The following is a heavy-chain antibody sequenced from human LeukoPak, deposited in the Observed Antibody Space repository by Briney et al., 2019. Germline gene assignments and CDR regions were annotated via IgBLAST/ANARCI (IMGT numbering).Heavy chain of an antibody. J-gene: IGHJ4*02. CDR2: MYLSGTT. CDR3: AGLVGRYSSGLYYYYFDY. D-gene: IGHD3-22*01. CDR1: GDSINSLDL. V-gene: IGHV4-4*02. Sequence: SSETLSLTCTVSGDSINSLDLWSWVRQPPGKGLGWIGEMYLSGTTHSNPSVKSRVTISIDKSKNQFFLNLSSVTAADTAVYYCAGLVGRYSSGLYYYYFDYWGQGTLVTVSS.